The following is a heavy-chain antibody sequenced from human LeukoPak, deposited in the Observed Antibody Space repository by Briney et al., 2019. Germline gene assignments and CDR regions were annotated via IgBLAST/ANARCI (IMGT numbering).Heavy chain of an antibody. J-gene: IGHJ4*02. V-gene: IGHV1-46*01. D-gene: IGHD3-22*01. CDR3: ARGYYYDSSGYSVTPDY. CDR1: GYTFTSYY. Sequence: ASVKVSCKASGYTFTSYYMHWVRQAPGQGLEWMGIINPSGGSTGYAQKFQGRVTMTRDTSTSTVYMELSSLRSEDTAVYYCARGYYYDSSGYSVTPDYWGQGTLVTVSS. CDR2: INPSGGST.